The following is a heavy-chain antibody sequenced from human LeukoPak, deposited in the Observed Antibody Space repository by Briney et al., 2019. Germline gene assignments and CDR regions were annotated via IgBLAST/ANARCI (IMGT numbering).Heavy chain of an antibody. CDR2: IYYSGST. Sequence: SETLSLTCTVSGGSISSSSYCWGWLRQPPGKGLEWIGSIYYSGSTYYNPSLKSRLTISVDTSKNQFSLKLSSVTAADTAVYYCARRTSVLLWSVGRAFDIWGQGTMVTVSS. V-gene: IGHV4-39*01. J-gene: IGHJ3*02. CDR3: ARRTSVLLWSVGRAFDI. CDR1: GGSISSSSYC. D-gene: IGHD3-10*02.